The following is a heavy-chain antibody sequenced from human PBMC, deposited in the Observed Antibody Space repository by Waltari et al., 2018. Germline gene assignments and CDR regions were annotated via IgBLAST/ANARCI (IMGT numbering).Heavy chain of an antibody. D-gene: IGHD4-17*01. Sequence: QLQLQESGPGLVKPSETLSLTCTVSGGSISSSSYYWGWIRQPPGKGLEWIGSIYYIGSTYYHPSLKSRVTISVDTSKNQFSLKLSSVTAADTAVYYCARHYGHGDSNSDYWGQGTLVTVSS. V-gene: IGHV4-39*01. J-gene: IGHJ4*02. CDR3: ARHYGHGDSNSDY. CDR1: GGSISSSSYY. CDR2: IYYIGST.